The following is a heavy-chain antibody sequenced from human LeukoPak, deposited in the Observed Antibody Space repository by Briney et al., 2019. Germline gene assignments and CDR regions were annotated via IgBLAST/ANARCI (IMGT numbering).Heavy chain of an antibody. CDR1: GFIFSSFW. J-gene: IGHJ4*02. CDR3: GRGMRDYYGLDY. D-gene: IGHD3-10*01. CDR2: INSDGRTT. Sequence: GGSLTLSCAASGFIFSSFWMHWVRQVPGKGRVWVSHINSDGRTTDYADSVRGRFTISRDNAKNTLYLQMNRLTVEDTAVYYCGRGMRDYYGLDYWGQGFLVTVSS. V-gene: IGHV3-74*01.